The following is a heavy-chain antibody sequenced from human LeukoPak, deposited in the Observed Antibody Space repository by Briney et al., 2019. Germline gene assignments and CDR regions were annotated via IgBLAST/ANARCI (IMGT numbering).Heavy chain of an antibody. J-gene: IGHJ4*02. CDR2: INPSGGST. V-gene: IGHV1-46*01. CDR3: ARDQYYYDSSGNPGY. CDR1: GYTFTSYY. Sequence: ASVKVSCKASGYTFTSYYMHWVRQAPGQGLEWMGIINPSGGSTSYAQKFQGRVTMTRDTSTSTVYMELSSLRSEDTAVYYCARDQYYYDSSGNPGYWGQGTLVTVPS. D-gene: IGHD3-22*01.